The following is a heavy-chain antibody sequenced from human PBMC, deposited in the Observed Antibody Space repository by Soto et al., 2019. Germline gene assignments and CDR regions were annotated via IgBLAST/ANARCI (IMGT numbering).Heavy chain of an antibody. CDR2: IRSKTNSYAT. V-gene: IGHV3-73*01. D-gene: IGHD3-3*01. CDR3: TKSGYYAAFDI. Sequence: EVQLVESGGGLVQPGGSLKLSCAASGFTFSGSAMHWVRQASGKGLEWVGRIRSKTNSYATAYAASVEGRFTISRDDSKNTVYLQMNSLKPEDTAVYYCTKSGYYAAFDIWGQGTMVTVSS. J-gene: IGHJ3*02. CDR1: GFTFSGSA.